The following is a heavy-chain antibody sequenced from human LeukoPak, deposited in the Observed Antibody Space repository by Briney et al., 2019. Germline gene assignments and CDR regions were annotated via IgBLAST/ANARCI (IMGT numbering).Heavy chain of an antibody. Sequence: GASVKVSCKASGYTFTSYDINWVRQATGQGLEWMGWINPNSGGTHFAQKFQDRVTVTRDTSISTAFMQLSTLRSDDSAVYYCAREEDYASGAGEAFDIWGQGTMVTVSS. D-gene: IGHD3-16*01. J-gene: IGHJ3*02. V-gene: IGHV1-2*02. CDR1: GYTFTSYD. CDR2: INPNSGGT. CDR3: AREEDYASGAGEAFDI.